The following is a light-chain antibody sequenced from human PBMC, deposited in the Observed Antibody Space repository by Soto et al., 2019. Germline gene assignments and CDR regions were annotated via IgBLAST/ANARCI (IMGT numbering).Light chain of an antibody. J-gene: IGLJ2*01. Sequence: QSALTQPASLSGSPGQSITISCTGTSSDVGGYNYVSWYQQHPGKAPRLMIYGVSNRPLGVSSRFSGSKSGNTASLTIPGLQSEDEADYCCNSYASVNSPVLFGGGTKDTVL. V-gene: IGLV2-14*03. CDR1: SSDVGGYNY. CDR2: GVS. CDR3: NSYASVNSPVL.